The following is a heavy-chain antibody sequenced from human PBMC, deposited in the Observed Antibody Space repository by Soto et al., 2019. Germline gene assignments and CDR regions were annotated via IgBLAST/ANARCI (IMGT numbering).Heavy chain of an antibody. J-gene: IGHJ6*02. CDR2: ISAYNGNT. V-gene: IGHV1-18*01. D-gene: IGHD5-12*01. CDR3: ARVLRRDGYNLFHYGMDV. Sequence: GASVKVSCKASGYTFTSYGISWVRQAPGQGLEWMGWISAYNGNTNYAQKLQGRVTMTTDTSTSTAYMELRSLRSDDTAVYYCARVLRRDGYNLFHYGMDVWGQGTTVTVSS. CDR1: GYTFTSYG.